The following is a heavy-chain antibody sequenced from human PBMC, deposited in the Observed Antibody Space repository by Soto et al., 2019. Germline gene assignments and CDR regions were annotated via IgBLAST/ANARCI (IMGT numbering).Heavy chain of an antibody. CDR3: ARDQSWHDLVWWFDP. V-gene: IGHV1-69*04. CDR2: VNPILAMS. J-gene: IGHJ5*02. Sequence: ASVKVSCKASGDTFSFYTLNWVRQAPGQGFEWVGRVNPILAMSSSAHKFQGRVSMFADKSTSTVYMELNSLTSEDTAVYYCARDQSWHDLVWWFDPWGQGTLVTVSS. D-gene: IGHD1-1*01. CDR1: GDTFSFYT.